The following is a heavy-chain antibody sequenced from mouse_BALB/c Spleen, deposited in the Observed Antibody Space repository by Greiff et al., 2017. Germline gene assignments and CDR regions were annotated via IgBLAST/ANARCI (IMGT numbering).Heavy chain of an antibody. Sequence: ESGPDLVAPSQSLSITCTVSGFSLTSYGVHWVRQPPGKGLEWLVVIWSDGSTTYNSALKSRLSISKDNSKSQVFLKMNSLQTDDTAMYYCARHPPTATYAMDYWGQGTSVTVSS. D-gene: IGHD1-2*01. CDR1: GFSLTSYG. V-gene: IGHV2-6-2*01. CDR2: IWSDGST. CDR3: ARHPPTATYAMDY. J-gene: IGHJ4*01.